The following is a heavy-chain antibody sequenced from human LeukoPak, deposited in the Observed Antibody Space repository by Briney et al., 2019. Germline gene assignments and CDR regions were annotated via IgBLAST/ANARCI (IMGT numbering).Heavy chain of an antibody. V-gene: IGHV3-23*01. D-gene: IGHD6-13*01. CDR3: AKGIAPAGPYVDY. J-gene: IGHJ4*02. CDR2: ISGGGSST. CDR1: GFTFRSYA. Sequence: GGSLRLSCAASGFTFRSYAMSWVRQAPGKGLEWVSAISGGGSSTYYADSVKGRFTISRDNSKNTLYLQMNSLRAEDTAIYYCAKGIAPAGPYVDYWGQGTLVTVSS.